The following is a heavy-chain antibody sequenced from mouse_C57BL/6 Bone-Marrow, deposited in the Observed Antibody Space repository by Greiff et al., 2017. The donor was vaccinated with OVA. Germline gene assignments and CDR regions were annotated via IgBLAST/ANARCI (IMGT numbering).Heavy chain of an antibody. CDR1: GFTFSDYY. CDR2: ISNGGGST. Sequence: EVKVVESGGGLVQPGGSLKLSCAASGFTFSDYYMYWVRQTPEKRLEWVAYISNGGGSTYYPDTVKGRFTISRDNAKNTLYLQMSRLKSEDTAMYYCARVITTVVATDAMDYWGQGTSVTVSS. J-gene: IGHJ4*01. CDR3: ARVITTVVATDAMDY. D-gene: IGHD1-1*01. V-gene: IGHV5-12*01.